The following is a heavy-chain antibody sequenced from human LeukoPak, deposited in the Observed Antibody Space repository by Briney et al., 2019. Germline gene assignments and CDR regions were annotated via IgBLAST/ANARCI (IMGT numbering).Heavy chain of an antibody. D-gene: IGHD1-26*01. J-gene: IGHJ5*02. CDR1: GGSIITYN. CDR3: AVNVVGATPGWFDP. V-gene: IGHV4-59*01. Sequence: PSETLSLTCTVSGGSIITYNQSSVRQPPGKGLEWIGYIYYSGSTNYNPSLKSRVTISVDTSKNQFSLKMSSVTAADPAVYYCAVNVVGATPGWFDPWGQGTLVTVSS. CDR2: IYYSGST.